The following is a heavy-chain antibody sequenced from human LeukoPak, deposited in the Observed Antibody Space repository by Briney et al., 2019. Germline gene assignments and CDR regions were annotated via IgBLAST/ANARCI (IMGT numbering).Heavy chain of an antibody. CDR3: TRVLYVWGSYRYPDY. V-gene: IGHV3-49*04. CDR1: GFTFGDYA. CDR2: IRSKAYGGTT. Sequence: GGSLRLSCTASGFTFGDYAMSWVRQAPGKGLEWVGFIRSKAYGGTTEYAASVKGRFTISRDDSKSIAYLQMNSLKTEDTAVYYCTRVLYVWGSYRYPDYWGQGTLVTVSS. D-gene: IGHD3-16*02. J-gene: IGHJ4*02.